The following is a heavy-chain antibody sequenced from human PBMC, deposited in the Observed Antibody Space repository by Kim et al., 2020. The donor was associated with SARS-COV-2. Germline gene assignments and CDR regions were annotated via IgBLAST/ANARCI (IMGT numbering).Heavy chain of an antibody. CDR2: VTPSTGNT. V-gene: IGHV1-8*02. CDR3: ARTTSGWPNWFDS. D-gene: IGHD6-19*01. J-gene: IGHJ5*01. CDR1: GYFFNTYD. Sequence: ASVKVSCMTSGYFFNTYDINWVRQASGQGLEWLGWVTPSTGNTGYAQKFQGRVTVTRDTSRGTAYMELRNLGYEDTAVYYCARTTSGWPNWFDSWGQGTL.